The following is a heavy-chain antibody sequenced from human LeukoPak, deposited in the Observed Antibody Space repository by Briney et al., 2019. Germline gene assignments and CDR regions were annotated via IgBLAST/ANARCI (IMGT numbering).Heavy chain of an antibody. CDR2: VKQDGSEK. Sequence: PGGSLRLPCAASGFTFRSYWMPWVRQAPGKGLEWVANVKQDGSEKNYVDSVEGRFTISRDNAKNSLYLQMNSLRAEDTAVYYCATEKFCTSTTCLYHFQFWGQGTLVTVSS. CDR1: GFTFRSYW. D-gene: IGHD2/OR15-2a*01. V-gene: IGHV3-7*01. J-gene: IGHJ4*02. CDR3: ATEKFCTSTTCLYHFQF.